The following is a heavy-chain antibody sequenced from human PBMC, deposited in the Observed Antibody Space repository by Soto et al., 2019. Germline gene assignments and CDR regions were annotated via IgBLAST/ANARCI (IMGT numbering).Heavy chain of an antibody. Sequence: QIQLVQSGAEVKKAGASVKVSCKASGYTFTNYGISWVRQALGQGLEWMGWISAYNDNTNYAQKFQGTVTLTTDTSTRPAYMELRSLTSDDTAVYYCAREGYYYGSGSYSPPRYYGMDVWGQGTTVTVFS. D-gene: IGHD3-10*01. V-gene: IGHV1-18*01. CDR1: GYTFTNYG. CDR2: ISAYNDNT. J-gene: IGHJ6*02. CDR3: AREGYYYGSGSYSPPRYYGMDV.